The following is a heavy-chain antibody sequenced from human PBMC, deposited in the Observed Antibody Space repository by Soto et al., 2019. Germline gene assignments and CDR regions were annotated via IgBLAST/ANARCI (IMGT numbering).Heavy chain of an antibody. V-gene: IGHV3-66*04. D-gene: IGHD5-18*01. Sequence: EVQLVESGGGLVQPGGSLRLSCAASGVTVSSNYMSWVRQAPGKGLEWVSVIYSDGSTYYADSVKGRFTISRDNSKNTLYLQMTSLRAEDTAVYYCARHGHNYGGGYFDYWGQGTLVTVSS. CDR1: GVTVSSNY. J-gene: IGHJ4*02. CDR3: ARHGHNYGGGYFDY. CDR2: IYSDGST.